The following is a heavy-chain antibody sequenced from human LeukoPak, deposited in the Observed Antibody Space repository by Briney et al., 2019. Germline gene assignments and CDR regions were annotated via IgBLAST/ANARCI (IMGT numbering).Heavy chain of an antibody. CDR2: IQQTVST. D-gene: IGHD2-2*01. CDR3: ACGSSTAYVDY. Sequence: SETLSLTCTVPVGSMSVYYWHCIRQPPRKEPECIGYIQQTVSTHYNRSLKSRVTISVDTSKNQFSLNLSSVTDADTPVCFCACGSSTAYVDYWGQGTLVTASS. CDR1: VGSMSVYY. J-gene: IGHJ4*02. V-gene: IGHV4-4*09.